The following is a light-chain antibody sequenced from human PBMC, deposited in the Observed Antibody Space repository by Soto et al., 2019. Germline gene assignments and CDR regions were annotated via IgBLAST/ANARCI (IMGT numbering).Light chain of an antibody. CDR3: CSYVGSYTTYV. Sequence: QSALTQPRSVSGSPGQSVTISCTGTSSDVGGYNFVSWYQQHPGKAPKFMIYDVTKRPSGVPERFSGSKSGNTASLTISGLQAEDEADYYCCSYVGSYTTYVFGTGTKVTVL. J-gene: IGLJ1*01. CDR2: DVT. CDR1: SSDVGGYNF. V-gene: IGLV2-11*01.